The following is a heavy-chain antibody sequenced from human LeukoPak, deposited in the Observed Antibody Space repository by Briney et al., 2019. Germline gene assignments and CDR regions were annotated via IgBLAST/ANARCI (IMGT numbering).Heavy chain of an antibody. D-gene: IGHD4-17*01. CDR2: ISYDGSNK. Sequence: GGPLRLSCAASGFTFSSYAMHWVRQAPGKGLEWVAVISYDGSNKYYADSVKGRFTISRDNSKNTLYLQMNSLRAEDTAVYYCARDQTRYGENWFDPWGQGTLVTVSS. CDR3: ARDQTRYGENWFDP. J-gene: IGHJ5*02. V-gene: IGHV3-30-3*01. CDR1: GFTFSSYA.